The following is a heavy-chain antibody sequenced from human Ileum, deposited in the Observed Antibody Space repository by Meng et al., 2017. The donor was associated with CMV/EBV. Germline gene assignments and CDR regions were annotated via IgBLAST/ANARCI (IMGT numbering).Heavy chain of an antibody. D-gene: IGHD3-3*01. J-gene: IGHJ5*02. CDR2: IFYSGST. CDR1: GGSITTNKYY. CDR3: ARDLVGFLEGFDP. Sequence: LQGLGPGLVKPLETLSLTCSVSGGSITTNKYYWGWIRQPPGKGLEWIGSIFYSGSTYYKPSLKSRVTISRDTSKNQFSLKLTSVTAADTAVYFCARDLVGFLEGFDPWGQGTLVTVSS. V-gene: IGHV4-39*07.